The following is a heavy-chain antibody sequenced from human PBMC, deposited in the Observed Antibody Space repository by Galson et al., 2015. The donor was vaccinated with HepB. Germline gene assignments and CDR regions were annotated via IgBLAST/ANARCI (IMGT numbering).Heavy chain of an antibody. V-gene: IGHV4-61*01. CDR2: IYFGGST. Sequence: LSLTYTISGGSVNTGNYSWSWIRQPPGKGLEWIGYIYFGGSTKYNPSLKSRVTISLDTSKSQFSLNLSSVTAADTAVYYCARTRPTYYYTSGSYLGSVGSYGMDVWGEGTTVTVSS. CDR1: GGSVNTGNYS. J-gene: IGHJ6*04. CDR3: ARTRPTYYYTSGSYLGSVGSYGMDV. D-gene: IGHD3-10*01.